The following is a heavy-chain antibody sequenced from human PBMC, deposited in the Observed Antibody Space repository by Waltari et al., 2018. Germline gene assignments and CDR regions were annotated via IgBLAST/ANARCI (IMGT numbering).Heavy chain of an antibody. CDR3: AGLEYGGGWYRYFDY. Sequence: QLQLQESGPGLVKPSATLSLTCTASGGSICSRNYYWAWIRQPPGKGRGWFGNIYYSATHYYNPSLRSRATISVDTSKNQFSLKLSSVTAADTAVYYCAGLEYGGGWYRYFDYWGQGTLVTVSS. CDR2: IYYSATH. CDR1: GGSICSRNYY. D-gene: IGHD6-19*01. J-gene: IGHJ4*02. V-gene: IGHV4-39*01.